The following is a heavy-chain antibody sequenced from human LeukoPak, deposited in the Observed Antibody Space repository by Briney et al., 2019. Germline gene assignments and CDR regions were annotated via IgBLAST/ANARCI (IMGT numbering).Heavy chain of an antibody. CDR2: ISGSGGST. CDR3: AKDEDIVVVPAAEYFQQ. D-gene: IGHD2-2*01. J-gene: IGHJ1*01. Sequence: GGSLRLSCAASGFTFSSYAMSWVRQAPGKGLEWVSAISGSGGSTYYADSVKGRFTISRDNSKNTLYLQMNSLRAEDTAVYYCAKDEDIVVVPAAEYFQQWGEGTLVTVSP. V-gene: IGHV3-23*01. CDR1: GFTFSSYA.